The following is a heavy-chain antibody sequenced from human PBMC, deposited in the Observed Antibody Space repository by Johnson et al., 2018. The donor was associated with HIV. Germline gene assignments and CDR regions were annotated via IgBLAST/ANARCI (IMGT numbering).Heavy chain of an antibody. CDR3: ARAWNTMIVVVPGAFDI. V-gene: IGHV3-30-3*01. D-gene: IGHD3-22*01. Sequence: QVQLVESGGGVVQPGRSLRLSCAASGFTFSNYAIHWVRQAPGTGLAGVAVIAYDGANKYYADSVKGRFTFARDNSKNTLYLQMSSLRDEDTAMYYWARAWNTMIVVVPGAFDIWGQGTMVTVSS. CDR1: GFTFSNYA. CDR2: IAYDGANK. J-gene: IGHJ3*02.